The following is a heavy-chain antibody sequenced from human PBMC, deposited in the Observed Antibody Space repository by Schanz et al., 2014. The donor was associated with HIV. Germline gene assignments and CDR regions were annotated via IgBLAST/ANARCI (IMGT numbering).Heavy chain of an antibody. J-gene: IGHJ4*02. CDR2: ISWSGGSI. V-gene: IGHV3-9*01. CDR3: ARAGVTDLFDH. CDR1: GFTFDDYG. Sequence: VQLVESGGGVVQPGRSLRLSCAASGFTFDDYGMHWVRQAPGKGLEWVSGISWSGGSIAYADSVKGRFTISRDKAKNSLYLQMNSLRDENTAVYYCARAGVTDLFDHWGQGTLVTVSS. D-gene: IGHD2-21*02.